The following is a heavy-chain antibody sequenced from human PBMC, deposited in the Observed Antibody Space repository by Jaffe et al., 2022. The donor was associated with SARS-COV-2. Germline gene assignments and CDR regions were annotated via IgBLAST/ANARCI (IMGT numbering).Heavy chain of an antibody. CDR3: ARDRITMIVVVRNDY. V-gene: IGHV3-21*01. D-gene: IGHD3-22*01. CDR2: ISSSSSYI. CDR1: GFTFSSYS. Sequence: EVQLVESGGGLVKPGGSLRLSCAASGFTFSSYSMNWVRQAPGKGLEWVSSISSSSSYIYYADSVKGRFTISRDNAKNSLYLQMNSLRAEDTAVYYCARDRITMIVVVRNDYWGQGTLVTVSS. J-gene: IGHJ4*02.